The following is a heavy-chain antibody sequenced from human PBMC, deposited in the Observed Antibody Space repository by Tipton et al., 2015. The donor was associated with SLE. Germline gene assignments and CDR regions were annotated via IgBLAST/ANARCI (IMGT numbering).Heavy chain of an antibody. J-gene: IGHJ4*02. CDR2: IYYSGST. V-gene: IGHV4-59*08. D-gene: IGHD1-26*01. CDR1: GASISSYY. CDR3: ARSWSGRREFDY. Sequence: TLSLTCTVSGASISSYYWSWIRQPPGKGLEWIGYIYYSGSTIHNPSLKSRVTMSVDTSNNRFSLTMTSLTVADTAVYYCARSWSGRREFDYWGPGTLVTVSS.